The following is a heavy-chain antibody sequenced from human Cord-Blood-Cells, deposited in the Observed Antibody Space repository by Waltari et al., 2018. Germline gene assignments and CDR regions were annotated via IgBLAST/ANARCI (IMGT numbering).Heavy chain of an antibody. J-gene: IGHJ4*02. V-gene: IGHV4-59*01. D-gene: IGHD4-17*01. Sequence: QVQLQESGPGLVKPSETLSLTCTVSGGSISSYYWSWIRQPPGKGLEWLGYIYYNGSTNSDPYLRSRVTISVDTSKNQFSLKLSSVTAADTAVDYCARGSTVVNFDYWGQGTLVTVSS. CDR2: IYYNGST. CDR3: ARGSTVVNFDY. CDR1: GGSISSYY.